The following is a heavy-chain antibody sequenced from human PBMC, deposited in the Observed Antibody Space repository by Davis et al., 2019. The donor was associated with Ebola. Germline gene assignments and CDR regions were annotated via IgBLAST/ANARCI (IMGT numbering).Heavy chain of an antibody. D-gene: IGHD6-13*01. CDR3: ARGASWWAAADYFDY. Sequence: GESLKISCAASGFTFSSYNMNWVRQAPGKGLEWVSYISSSSSTIYYADSVKGRFTISRDNAKNSLDLQMNSLRAEDTAVYYCARGASWWAAADYFDYWGQGTLVTVSS. CDR1: GFTFSSYN. CDR2: ISSSSSTI. J-gene: IGHJ4*02. V-gene: IGHV3-48*04.